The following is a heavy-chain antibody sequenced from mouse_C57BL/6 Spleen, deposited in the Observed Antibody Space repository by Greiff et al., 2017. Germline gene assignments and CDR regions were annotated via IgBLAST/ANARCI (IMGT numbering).Heavy chain of an antibody. V-gene: IGHV5-9-1*02. CDR2: ISSGGDYI. J-gene: IGHJ2*01. D-gene: IGHD2-5*01. CDR1: GFTFSSYA. CDR3: TRSAYYSNFYFDY. Sequence: DVMLVESGEGLVKPGGSLKLSCAASGFTFSSYAMSWVRQTPEKRLEWVAYISSGGDYIYYADTVKGRFTISRDNARNTLYLQMSSLKSEDTAMYYCTRSAYYSNFYFDYWGQGTTLTVSS.